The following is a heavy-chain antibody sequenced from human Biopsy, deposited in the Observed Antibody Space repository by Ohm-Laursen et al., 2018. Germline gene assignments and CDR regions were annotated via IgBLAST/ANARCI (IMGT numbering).Heavy chain of an antibody. CDR2: VYWDNDK. CDR3: AHVVITYGGIIALDAFDV. CDR1: GFSLSSHGVG. J-gene: IGHJ3*01. Sequence: TQTLTLTCTFSGFSLSSHGVGVGWIRKPPGKALEWLAIVYWDNDKRYSPSLWSRLNIWKDASKNRVVLTLTDMDPVDTATYYCAHVVITYGGIIALDAFDVWGQGSMVIVSS. V-gene: IGHV2-5*02. D-gene: IGHD3-16*02.